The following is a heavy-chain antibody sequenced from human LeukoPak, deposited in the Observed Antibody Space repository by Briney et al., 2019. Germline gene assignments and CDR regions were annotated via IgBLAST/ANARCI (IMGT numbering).Heavy chain of an antibody. Sequence: PSETLSLTCTVSGDSISTNYWSWIRQPPGKGLEWIGFIYSSGSTNYNPSLKSRVTISVDTSKNQFSLNLGSVTAADTAVYYCARHGPDTAMVDYWGQGTLVTVSS. CDR2: IYSSGST. D-gene: IGHD5-18*01. CDR1: GDSISTNY. V-gene: IGHV4-59*08. CDR3: ARHGPDTAMVDY. J-gene: IGHJ4*02.